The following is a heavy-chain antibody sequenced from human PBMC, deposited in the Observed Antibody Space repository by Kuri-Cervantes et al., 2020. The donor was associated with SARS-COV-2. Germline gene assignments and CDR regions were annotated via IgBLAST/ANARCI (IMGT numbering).Heavy chain of an antibody. CDR3: ARTGWFGENYYGMGV. V-gene: IGHV4-30-2*01. J-gene: IGHJ6*02. CDR1: GGSISSGGYS. D-gene: IGHD3-10*01. Sequence: SETLSLTCAVSGGSISSGGYSWSWIRQPPGKGLEWIGYIYHSGSNYYNPSLKSRVTISGDRSKNQFSLKLSSVTAADTAVYYCARTGWFGENYYGMGVWGQGTTVTVSS. CDR2: IYHSGSN.